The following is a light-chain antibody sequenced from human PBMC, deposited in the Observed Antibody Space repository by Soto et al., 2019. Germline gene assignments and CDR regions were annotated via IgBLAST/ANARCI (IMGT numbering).Light chain of an antibody. CDR2: DAS. Sequence: DIQMTQSPSSLSASVGVRVTITCQASQDIRNFLNWYQQKPGKAPKLLISDASSLEAGVPQRFSGSGFGTDFTLAISSLQAEDFATYFCQQHLDLSPTFGPGTRLEIK. CDR3: QQHLDLSPT. V-gene: IGKV1-33*01. CDR1: QDIRNF. J-gene: IGKJ5*01.